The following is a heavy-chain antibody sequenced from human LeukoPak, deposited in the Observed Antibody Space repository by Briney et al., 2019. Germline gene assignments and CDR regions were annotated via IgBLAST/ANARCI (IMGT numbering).Heavy chain of an antibody. V-gene: IGHV3-30*04. CDR3: ARGLSIFGVVTGDYFDY. D-gene: IGHD3-3*02. J-gene: IGHJ4*02. CDR2: ISYDGTNK. CDR1: GFTFRSYA. Sequence: PGGSLRLSCAASGFTFRSYAMHWVRQAPGKGLEWVAIISYDGTNKYYADSVKGRFTISRDNSKNTLHVQMNSLRVEDTAVYYCARGLSIFGVVTGDYFDYWGQGTLVTVSS.